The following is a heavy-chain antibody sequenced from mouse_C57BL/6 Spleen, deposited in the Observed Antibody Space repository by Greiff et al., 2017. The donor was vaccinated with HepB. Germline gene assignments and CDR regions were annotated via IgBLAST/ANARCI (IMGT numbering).Heavy chain of an antibody. V-gene: IGHV1-85*01. Sequence: QVQLQQSGPELVKPGASVKLSCKASGYTFTSYDINWVKQRPGQGLEWIGWIYPRDGSTKYNEKFKGKATLTVDTSSSTAYMELHSLTSEDSAVSFGARSGYDGYYGEDAMDYWGQGTSVTVSS. CDR1: GYTFTSYD. D-gene: IGHD2-3*01. J-gene: IGHJ4*01. CDR2: IYPRDGST. CDR3: ARSGYDGYYGEDAMDY.